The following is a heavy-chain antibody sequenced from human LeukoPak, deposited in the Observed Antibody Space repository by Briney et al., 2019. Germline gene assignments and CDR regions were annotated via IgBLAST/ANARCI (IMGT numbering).Heavy chain of an antibody. V-gene: IGHV1-2*02. Sequence: ASVTVSCTASGYTFTGYYMHWVRQAPGQGLEWMGWINPNSGGTNYAQKFQGRVTMTRDTSISTAYMELSRLRSDDTAVYYCARERLRYYYYGMDVWGQGTTVTVSS. CDR2: INPNSGGT. CDR3: ARERLRYYYYGMDV. CDR1: GYTFTGYY. J-gene: IGHJ6*02. D-gene: IGHD4-17*01.